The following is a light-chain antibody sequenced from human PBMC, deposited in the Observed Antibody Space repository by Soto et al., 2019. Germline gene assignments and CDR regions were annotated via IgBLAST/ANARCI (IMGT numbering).Light chain of an antibody. J-gene: IGKJ3*01. Sequence: DIQLTQSPSSLSASVGDRVTITCQASQDINNFLNWYQQKPGKAPKLLIYDASTLQTGVPSRFSGSGSGTDFTFTISSLQPEDIATYYCQQCDSLPAFGPGTKVEIK. CDR2: DAS. CDR1: QDINNF. CDR3: QQCDSLPA. V-gene: IGKV1-33*01.